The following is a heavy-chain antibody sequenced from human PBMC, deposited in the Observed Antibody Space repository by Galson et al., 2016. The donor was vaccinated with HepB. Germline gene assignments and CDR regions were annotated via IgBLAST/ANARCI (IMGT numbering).Heavy chain of an antibody. V-gene: IGHV4-59*08. CDR1: GGSISSSY. D-gene: IGHD3-10*01. CDR2: IYYTGST. J-gene: IGHJ4*02. Sequence: SETLSLTCTVSGGSISSSYCSWIRQPPGKGLEYIGYIYYTGSTNYNPSLKSRVTISVDTSKNQFSLNLSSVTAADTAVYYCARLERDVTGSGSYYIDYWGQGTPVTVSS. CDR3: ARLERDVTGSGSYYIDY.